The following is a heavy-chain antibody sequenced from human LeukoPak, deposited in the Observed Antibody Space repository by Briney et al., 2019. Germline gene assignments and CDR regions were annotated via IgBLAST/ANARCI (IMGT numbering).Heavy chain of an antibody. D-gene: IGHD2-8*01. CDR1: DESFNGYQ. Sequence: SETLSLTCVVYDESFNGYQWTWIRQPPGKGLEWIGQINHSGNTNYNPSLKSRVVISIDTSKNQFSLKLTSVTAADSAVYYCARGPLEHLWSGIDSWGQGTLVTVSS. J-gene: IGHJ4*02. CDR3: ARGPLEHLWSGIDS. CDR2: INHSGNT. V-gene: IGHV4-34*01.